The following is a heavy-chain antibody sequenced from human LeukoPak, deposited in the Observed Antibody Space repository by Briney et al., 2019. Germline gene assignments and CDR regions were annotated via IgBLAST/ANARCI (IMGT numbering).Heavy chain of an antibody. V-gene: IGHV3-7*01. Sequence: GGSLRLSCAASGFTFSSYWMSWVRQAPGKGLEWVANIKQDGSEKYYVDSVKGRFTISRDNAKNSLYLQMNSLRAEDTAVYYCARDPRYCSSTSCSIYYYYGMDVWGQGTTVTVSS. CDR1: GFTFSSYW. CDR3: ARDPRYCSSTSCSIYYYYGMDV. D-gene: IGHD2-2*01. J-gene: IGHJ6*02. CDR2: IKQDGSEK.